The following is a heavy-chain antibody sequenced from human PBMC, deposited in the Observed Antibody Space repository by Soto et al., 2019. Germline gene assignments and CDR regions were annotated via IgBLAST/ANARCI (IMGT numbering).Heavy chain of an antibody. Sequence: GASVKVSCKASGGTFSSYTISWVRQAPGQGLEWMGRIIPILGIANYAQKFQGRVTITADKSTSTAYMELSSLRSEDTAVYYCARSFVPPPTAYSSSFYYYYMDVWGKGTKVTVSS. CDR3: ARSFVPPPTAYSSSFYYYYMDV. CDR2: IIPILGIA. J-gene: IGHJ6*03. D-gene: IGHD6-6*01. CDR1: GGTFSSYT. V-gene: IGHV1-69*02.